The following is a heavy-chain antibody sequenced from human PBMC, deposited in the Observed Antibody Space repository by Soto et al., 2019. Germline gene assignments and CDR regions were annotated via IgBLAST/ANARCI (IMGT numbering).Heavy chain of an antibody. CDR3: ARSPWSGYSIYTLYYFDY. J-gene: IGHJ4*02. Sequence: PGGSLRLSCAASGFTFSSYAMHWVRQAPGKGLEWVAVISYDGSSKYYADSVKGRFTISRDNSKNTLYLQMNSLRAEDTAVYYCARSPWSGYSIYTLYYFDYWGKVTLGTVCS. CDR1: GFTFSSYA. D-gene: IGHD3-3*01. V-gene: IGHV3-30-3*01. CDR2: ISYDGSSK.